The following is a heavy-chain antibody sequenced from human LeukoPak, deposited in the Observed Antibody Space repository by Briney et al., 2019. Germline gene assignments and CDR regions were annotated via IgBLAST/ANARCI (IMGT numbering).Heavy chain of an antibody. J-gene: IGHJ4*02. Sequence: GGSLGLSCAASGFTLSSYAMSWVRQAPGKGLEWVSAISGSGTDTFYANSVKGRFTISRDNPKNTLYLQMNSLRAEDTAVYYCAKGGGSSCYSPSDYWGQGTLVTVSS. V-gene: IGHV3-23*01. CDR1: GFTLSSYA. D-gene: IGHD2-15*01. CDR2: ISGSGTDT. CDR3: AKGGGSSCYSPSDY.